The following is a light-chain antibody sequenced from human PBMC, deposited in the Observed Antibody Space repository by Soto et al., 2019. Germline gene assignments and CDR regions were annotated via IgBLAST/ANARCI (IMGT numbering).Light chain of an antibody. CDR2: GVS. V-gene: IGKV3-20*01. CDR1: QSVTSSY. J-gene: IGKJ2*01. CDR3: QQYSSLPHT. Sequence: EIVLTQSPGILSLSPGERATLSCRATQSVTSSYFAWYQQKPGQAPRLLIYGVSSRATEVPDRFSGSGSGTDFTLTISRLEPEDFVVYYCQQYSSLPHTFGQGTKLEVK.